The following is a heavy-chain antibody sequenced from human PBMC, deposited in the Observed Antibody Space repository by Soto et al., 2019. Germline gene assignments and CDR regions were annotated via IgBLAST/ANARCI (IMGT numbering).Heavy chain of an antibody. J-gene: IGHJ4*02. CDR2: INHIGST. CDR1: GGSFSGNY. V-gene: IGHV4-34*01. D-gene: IGHD3-3*01. Sequence: SETLSLTCAVYGGSFSGNYWSWIRQPPGKGLEWIGEINHIGSTKYNPSHKSRVTISVDTSKNQFSRRLSSVTAADTAVYYCARGADFWSGYYLSLRYWGQGTLVTVSS. CDR3: ARGADFWSGYYLSLRY.